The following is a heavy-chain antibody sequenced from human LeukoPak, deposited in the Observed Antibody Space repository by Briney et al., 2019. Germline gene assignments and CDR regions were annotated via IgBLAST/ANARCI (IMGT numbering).Heavy chain of an antibody. CDR2: IVVGSGKT. J-gene: IGHJ4*02. Sequence: RASVKVSCKASGFTFSDSAVQWVRQARGQRLEWIGWIVVGSGKTYYAQKFQERVTITRDMSTSTAHMELSSLRSEDTAMYYCAAEGRRDLFDYWGQGTLVTVSS. D-gene: IGHD3-10*01. V-gene: IGHV1-58*01. CDR1: GFTFSDSA. CDR3: AAEGRRDLFDY.